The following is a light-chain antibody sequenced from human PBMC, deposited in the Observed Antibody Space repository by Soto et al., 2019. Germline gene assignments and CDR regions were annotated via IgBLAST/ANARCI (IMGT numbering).Light chain of an antibody. Sequence: QSALTQPPSASGSAGQSVTISCTGPTNDVGGFNYVSWYQQHPGRVPKLIIYEVDKRPSGVPDRFSGSKSGNTASLTVSGLQDEDEAEYYRTSYEGKSNYVFGTGTKVTV. V-gene: IGLV2-8*01. CDR1: TNDVGGFNY. CDR3: TSYEGKSNYV. J-gene: IGLJ1*01. CDR2: EVD.